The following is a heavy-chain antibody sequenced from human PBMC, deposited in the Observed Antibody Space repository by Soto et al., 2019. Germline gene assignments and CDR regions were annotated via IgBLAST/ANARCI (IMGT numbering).Heavy chain of an antibody. CDR1: GGSISSGGYY. D-gene: IGHD3-22*01. J-gene: IGHJ2*01. V-gene: IGHV4-31*03. CDR2: IYYSGST. CDR3: ARGGYYDSSGYYYVSWYFDL. Sequence: QVQLQESGPGLVKPSQTLSLTCTVSGGSISSGGYYWSWIRQHPGKGLEWIGYIYYSGSTYYNPSLKSRVTISVDTPKNHFSLKLSSVTAADTAVYYCARGGYYDSSGYYYVSWYFDLWGRGTLVTVSS.